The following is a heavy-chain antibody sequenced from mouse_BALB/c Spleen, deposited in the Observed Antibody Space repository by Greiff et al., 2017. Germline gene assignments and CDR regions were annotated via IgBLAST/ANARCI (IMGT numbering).Heavy chain of an antibody. CDR3: TRSGDNYAMDY. Sequence: VQLQQPGAELVKPGASVKMSCKASGYTFTSYWMHWVKQRPGQGLEWIGVIDPSDSYTSYNQKFKGKATLTVDTSSSTAYMQLSSLTSEDSAVYYCTRSGDNYAMDYWGQGTSVTVSS. D-gene: IGHD2-13*01. CDR2: IDPSDSYT. V-gene: IGHV1S127*01. J-gene: IGHJ4*01. CDR1: GYTFTSYW.